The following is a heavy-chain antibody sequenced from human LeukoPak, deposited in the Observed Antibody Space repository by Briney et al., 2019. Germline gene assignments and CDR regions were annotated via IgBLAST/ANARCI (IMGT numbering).Heavy chain of an antibody. CDR1: GYSFTSYW. Sequence: GESLKISCKGSGYSFTSYWIGWVRPMPGKGLEWVGIIYPGESDTRYSPSFQGQVTISADKSISTAYLQWSSLKASDTAMYYCARCSNTKGYYDILTGYYPGRADAFDIWGQGTMVTVSS. V-gene: IGHV5-51*01. CDR3: ARCSNTKGYYDILTGYYPGRADAFDI. D-gene: IGHD3-9*01. CDR2: IYPGESDT. J-gene: IGHJ3*02.